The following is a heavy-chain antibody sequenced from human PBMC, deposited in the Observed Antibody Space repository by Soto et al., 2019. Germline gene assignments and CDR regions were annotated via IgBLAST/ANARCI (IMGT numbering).Heavy chain of an antibody. CDR2: ISSGGTTI. D-gene: IGHD3-22*01. J-gene: IGHJ4*02. V-gene: IGHV3-11*01. CDR3: ARVYDSSGSYYSPHYYSDY. Sequence: GGSLRLSCAASGFIFSDYYMSWIRQAPGKGLEWVAYISSGGTTISYADSVKGRFTISRDNAKNSLYLQMIKLRAEDTATYYCARVYDSSGSYYSPHYYSDYWGQGTLVTVSS. CDR1: GFIFSDYY.